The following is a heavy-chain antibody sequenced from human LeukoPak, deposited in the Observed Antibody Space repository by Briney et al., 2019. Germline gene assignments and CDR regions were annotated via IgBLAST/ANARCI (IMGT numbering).Heavy chain of an antibody. CDR1: GFSFTSFW. J-gene: IGHJ4*02. CDR3: ARASDGRSIDY. CDR2: VTYDGSTT. D-gene: IGHD5-24*01. Sequence: GGSLRLSCAASGFSFTSFWIHWVRHVPGKGLAWVSYVTYDGSTTIYADSVKGRFTISRDNAYNTVYLQMNSLRAEDTAIYYCARASDGRSIDYWGQGTLVTVSS. V-gene: IGHV3-74*01.